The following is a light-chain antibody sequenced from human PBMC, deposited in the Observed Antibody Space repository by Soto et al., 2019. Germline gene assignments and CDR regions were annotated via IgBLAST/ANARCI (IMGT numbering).Light chain of an antibody. Sequence: EIVLTQSPGSLSLSPGERVTLSCRASQSISSFYLAWYQKTPGQAPMLLFYDASSRAAGIPDRFSGGWSGTVVPLTISRLEQEDFRVYCCQQAGALPRTFGQGTKVEIK. CDR3: QQAGALPRT. CDR2: DAS. V-gene: IGKV3D-20*02. J-gene: IGKJ1*01. CDR1: QSISSFY.